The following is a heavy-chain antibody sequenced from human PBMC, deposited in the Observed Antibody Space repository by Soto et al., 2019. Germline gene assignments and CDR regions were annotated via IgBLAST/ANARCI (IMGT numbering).Heavy chain of an antibody. CDR2: IIPILGSA. J-gene: IGHJ3*02. Sequence: QVQLVQSGAEVKKPGSSVKVSCKASGGTLSNYAISWVRQAPGQGLEWMGGIIPILGSANDAQKFQDRVTITADESTSTTYMELSSLRSEDAAVYYCASRERVGGFDIWGQGTVVTVSS. V-gene: IGHV1-69*01. CDR3: ASRERVGGFDI. CDR1: GGTLSNYA. D-gene: IGHD1-26*01.